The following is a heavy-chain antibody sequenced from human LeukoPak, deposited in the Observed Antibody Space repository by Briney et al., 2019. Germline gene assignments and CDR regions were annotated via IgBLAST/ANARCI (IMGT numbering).Heavy chain of an antibody. D-gene: IGHD1-1*01. CDR3: AKDRNGRTGWFDP. CDR1: GYSFSNYE. CDR2: IRYDGSNK. V-gene: IGHV3-30*02. Sequence: GGSLRLSCAGSGYSFSNYEMNWVRQAPGKGLEWVAFIRYDGSNKYYADSVKGRFTISRDNSKNTLYLQMNSLRAEDTAVYYCAKDRNGRTGWFDPWGQGTLVTVSS. J-gene: IGHJ5*02.